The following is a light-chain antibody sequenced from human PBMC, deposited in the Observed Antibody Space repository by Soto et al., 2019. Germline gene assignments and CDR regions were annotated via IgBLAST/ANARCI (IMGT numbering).Light chain of an antibody. CDR3: QQFRT. V-gene: IGKV1-5*01. CDR1: QSISSW. CDR2: DAS. J-gene: IGKJ1*01. Sequence: DIQMTQSPSTLSASVGDRVTITCRASQSISSWLAWYQQRPGKAPKVLIYDASSLESGVPSRFSGSGSGTEFTLTISSLQPDDFATYYCQQFRTFGQGTKVDIK.